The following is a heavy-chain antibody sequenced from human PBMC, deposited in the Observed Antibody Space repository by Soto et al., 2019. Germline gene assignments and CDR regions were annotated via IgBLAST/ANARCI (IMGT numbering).Heavy chain of an antibody. V-gene: IGHV3-13*01. CDR2: IGTAGDT. CDR1: GFTFSSYD. D-gene: IGHD4-17*01. J-gene: IGHJ5*02. Sequence: GGSLRLSCAASGFTFSSYDMHWVRQATGKGLEWVSAIGTAGDTYYPGSVKGRFTISRENAKNSLYLQMNSLRAGDTAVYYCARGIGWMTTANWFDPWGQGTLVTVSS. CDR3: ARGIGWMTTANWFDP.